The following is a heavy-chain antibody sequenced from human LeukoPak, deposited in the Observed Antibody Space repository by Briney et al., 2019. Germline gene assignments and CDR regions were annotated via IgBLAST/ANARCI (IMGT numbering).Heavy chain of an antibody. D-gene: IGHD3-22*01. CDR2: IKSKTDGGTT. Sequence: GGSLRLSCAASGFTFSNAWMSWVRQAPGKGLEWVGRIKSKTDGGTTDYAAPVKGRFTISRDDSKSTLYLQMNSLKTEDTAVYYCTADSYDSLYYMDVWGKGTTVTVSS. J-gene: IGHJ6*03. V-gene: IGHV3-15*01. CDR3: TADSYDSLYYMDV. CDR1: GFTFSNAW.